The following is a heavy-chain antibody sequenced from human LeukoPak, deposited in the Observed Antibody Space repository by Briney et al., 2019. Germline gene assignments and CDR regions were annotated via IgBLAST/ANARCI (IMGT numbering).Heavy chain of an antibody. V-gene: IGHV1-2*02. D-gene: IGHD2-2*01. J-gene: IGHJ5*02. CDR3: ARVRPSVVVPAAIYWFDP. CDR1: GYTFTGYY. Sequence: ASVKVSCKASGYTFTGYYMHWVRQAPGQGLEWMGWINPNSGGTNYAQKLQGRVTMTRDTSISTAYMELSRLRSDDTAVYYCARVRPSVVVPAAIYWFDPWGQGTLVTVSS. CDR2: INPNSGGT.